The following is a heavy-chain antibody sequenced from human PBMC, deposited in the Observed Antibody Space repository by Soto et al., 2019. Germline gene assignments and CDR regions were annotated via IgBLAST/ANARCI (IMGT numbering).Heavy chain of an antibody. J-gene: IGHJ4*02. CDR2: IKQDGSEK. CDR3: ARGFYGDYVFDY. V-gene: IGHV3-7*04. CDR1: GFTVSSYW. D-gene: IGHD4-17*01. Sequence: GGALRLFCGASGFTVSSYWMSGGRQAPGKGLEWVANIKQDGSEKYYVDSVKGRFTISRDNAKSSLYLQMNSLRAEDTAVYYCARGFYGDYVFDYWGQGTLVTVSS.